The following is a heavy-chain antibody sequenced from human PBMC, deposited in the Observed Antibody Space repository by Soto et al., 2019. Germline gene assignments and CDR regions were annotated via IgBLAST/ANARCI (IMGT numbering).Heavy chain of an antibody. Sequence: GGSLRLSCAASGFTFSDYYMSWIRQAPGKGLEWVSYISSSSYTNYADSVKGRFTISRDNAKNSLYLQMNSLRAEDTAVYYCARWSGYSSSWYGWYFDLWGRGTLVTVSS. V-gene: IGHV3-11*03. CDR3: ARWSGYSSSWYGWYFDL. D-gene: IGHD6-13*01. CDR2: ISSSSYT. CDR1: GFTFSDYY. J-gene: IGHJ2*01.